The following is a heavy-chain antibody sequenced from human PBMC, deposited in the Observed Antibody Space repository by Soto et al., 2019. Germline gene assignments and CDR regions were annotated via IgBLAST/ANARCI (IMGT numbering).Heavy chain of an antibody. J-gene: IGHJ6*02. CDR1: GFTFGSYW. Sequence: EVQLVESGGGLVQPGGSLRLSCAASGFTFGSYWMSWVRQAPGKGLEWVANIKQDGSEKYYVDSVKGRFTISRDNAKNSLYLQMNSLRAEDTAVYYCARVRQSSSWYPSYYYGMDVWGQGTTVTVSS. CDR3: ARVRQSSSWYPSYYYGMDV. CDR2: IKQDGSEK. V-gene: IGHV3-7*04. D-gene: IGHD6-13*01.